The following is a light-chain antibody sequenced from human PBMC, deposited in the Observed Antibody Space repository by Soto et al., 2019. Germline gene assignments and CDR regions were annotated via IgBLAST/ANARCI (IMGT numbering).Light chain of an antibody. CDR2: GAS. Sequence: EIVMTQSPATLSVSPGERATLSCRASRSVASNLAWYQHKPGQAPRLLIYGASTRATGIPDRFSGRGSGIDFTLTINSLQSEDFAVYYCHQYDNWGTFGQGTKVDIK. J-gene: IGKJ1*01. V-gene: IGKV3-15*01. CDR3: HQYDNWGT. CDR1: RSVASN.